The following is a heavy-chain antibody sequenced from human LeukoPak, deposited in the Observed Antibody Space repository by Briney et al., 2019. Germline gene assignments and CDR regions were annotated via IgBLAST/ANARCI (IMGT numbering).Heavy chain of an antibody. J-gene: IGHJ4*02. CDR2: IYHSGST. Sequence: SETLSLTCSVSGGSISSSSYSWSWIRQPPGKGLEWIGYIYHSGSTYYNPSLKSRVTISVDRSKNQFSLKLSSVTAADTAVYYCARGRYCSGGSCYSNYFDYWGQGTLVTVSS. CDR1: GGSISSSSYS. CDR3: ARGRYCSGGSCYSNYFDY. D-gene: IGHD2-15*01. V-gene: IGHV4-30-2*01.